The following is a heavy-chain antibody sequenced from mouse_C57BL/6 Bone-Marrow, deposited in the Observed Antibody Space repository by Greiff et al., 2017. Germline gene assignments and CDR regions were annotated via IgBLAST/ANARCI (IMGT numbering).Heavy chain of an antibody. J-gene: IGHJ1*03. CDR1: GYTFTSYW. V-gene: IGHV1-72*01. D-gene: IGHD1-1*01. Sequence: QVQLQQPGAELVKPGASVKLSCKASGYTFTSYWMHWVKPRPGRGLEWIGRIDPNRGGTKYNEQFKSKATLTVDKPSSTAYMQLSSLTSEDSAVYYCSRSHYGSPWYVDVWGTGTTVTGSS. CDR3: SRSHYGSPWYVDV. CDR2: IDPNRGGT.